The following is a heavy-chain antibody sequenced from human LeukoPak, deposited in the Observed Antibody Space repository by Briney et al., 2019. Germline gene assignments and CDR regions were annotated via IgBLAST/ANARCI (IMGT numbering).Heavy chain of an antibody. CDR3: ASTNCSSAGCYGANWFDP. CDR1: GGSISSGDYY. V-gene: IGHV4-30-4*08. Sequence: SETLSLTCTVSGGSISSGDYYWSWIRQPPGKGLEWIGYIYYSGDTFHYNPSLKRRVNISVDTSKNQFSLRLSSVTAVDTAVYYCASTNCSSAGCYGANWFDPWGQGTLVTVSS. J-gene: IGHJ5*02. CDR2: IYYSGDT. D-gene: IGHD2-2*01.